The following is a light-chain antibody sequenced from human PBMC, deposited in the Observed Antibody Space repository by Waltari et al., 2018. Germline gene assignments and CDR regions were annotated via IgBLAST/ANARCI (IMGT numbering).Light chain of an antibody. CDR1: SSSIGSNA. Sequence: QSVLTQPPSASGTPGQRVTISCSGSSSSIGSNAVNWYQQIPGSAPKLLIHTNNQRPSGVPHRFSGSKSGTSASLAISGLQSEDEADYYCATWDDRLNGQVIGGGTKLTVL. CDR2: TNN. J-gene: IGLJ2*01. V-gene: IGLV1-44*01. CDR3: ATWDDRLNGQV.